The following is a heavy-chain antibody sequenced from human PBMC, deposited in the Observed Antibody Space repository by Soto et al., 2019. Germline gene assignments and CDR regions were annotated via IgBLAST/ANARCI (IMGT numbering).Heavy chain of an antibody. CDR1: GFTVSSNY. J-gene: IGHJ4*02. Sequence: EVQLVESGGGLVQPGGSLRLSCAASGFTVSSNYMSWVRQAPGKGLEWVSVIYSGGSTYYADSVKGRFTISRDNSKNTLYLQMNSLRAADTAVYYCAAPPGGYSYGYVGFDYWGQGPLVTVSS. V-gene: IGHV3-66*01. CDR2: IYSGGST. CDR3: AAPPGGYSYGYVGFDY. D-gene: IGHD5-18*01.